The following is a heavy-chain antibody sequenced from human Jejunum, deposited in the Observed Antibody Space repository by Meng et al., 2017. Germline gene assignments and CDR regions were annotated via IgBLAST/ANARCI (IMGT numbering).Heavy chain of an antibody. CDR2: ISAYNGNT. Sequence: QVQTVQSGAEGKKPGASVKVSCKTSGYTFTSYGISWVRQAPGQGLEWMGWISAYNGNTNYAQKFQGRVTMTTDTSTSTAYMELRSLRSDDTAVYYCTILSHCTGGTCYPYDYWGQGTLVTVSS. J-gene: IGHJ4*02. CDR1: GYTFTSYG. CDR3: TILSHCTGGTCYPYDY. D-gene: IGHD2-15*01. V-gene: IGHV1-18*01.